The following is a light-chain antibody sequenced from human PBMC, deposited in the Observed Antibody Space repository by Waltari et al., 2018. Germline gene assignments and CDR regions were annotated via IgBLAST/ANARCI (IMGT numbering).Light chain of an antibody. V-gene: IGLV1-51*02. CDR2: ENY. Sequence: QSGLTQPPSLSAAPGQKVTISCSGTSSNLGNNYVAWYQQIPGTVPKLLIYENYKRPSGIPDRFSGSRSGTSATLVITGLLTGDEADYYCGTWDSSLSGAVFGGGTHLTVL. CDR1: SSNLGNNY. J-gene: IGLJ7*01. CDR3: GTWDSSLSGAV.